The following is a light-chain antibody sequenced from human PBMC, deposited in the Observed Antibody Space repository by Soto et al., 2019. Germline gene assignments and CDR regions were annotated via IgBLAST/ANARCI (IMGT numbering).Light chain of an antibody. CDR3: SSYTRSSSLVV. CDR2: EVN. J-gene: IGLJ2*01. CDR1: SSDVGGYNY. Sequence: QSVLTQPASVSGSPGQSITISCTGTSSDVGGYNYVSWYQQHPGKAPKLMIYEVNNRPSGVSNRFSGSKSGNTASLTISGLQAEDEADYYCSSYTRSSSLVVSGGGTQLTVL. V-gene: IGLV2-14*01.